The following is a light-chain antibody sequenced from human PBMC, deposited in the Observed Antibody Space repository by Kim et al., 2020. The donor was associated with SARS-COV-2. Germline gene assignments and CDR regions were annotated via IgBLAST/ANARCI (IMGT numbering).Light chain of an antibody. CDR1: SSNSGAGYD. Sequence: PGQRVNISGTGSSSNSGAGYDVHWYQQIPGTAPKLLIYGNSNRPAGVPDRFSGSKSGTSASLAITGLQAEDEADYYCQSYDSSLRVFGGGTQLTVL. CDR3: QSYDSSLRV. J-gene: IGLJ2*01. V-gene: IGLV1-40*01. CDR2: GNS.